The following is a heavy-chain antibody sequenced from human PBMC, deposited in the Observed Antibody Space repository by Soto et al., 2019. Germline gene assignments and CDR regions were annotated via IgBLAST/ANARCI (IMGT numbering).Heavy chain of an antibody. CDR3: AREAVAATGTWWFDT. V-gene: IGHV4-4*07. Sequence: KPSETLSLTCTVSGGSISGYFWTWIRQPAGKGLERIGRIYTNGTTNYHPSLKSRVTMSVDTSKNYFSLNLDYVTAADTAVYYCAREAVAATGTWWFDTWGQGTLVTVSS. CDR2: IYTNGTT. J-gene: IGHJ5*02. CDR1: GGSISGYF. D-gene: IGHD6-13*01.